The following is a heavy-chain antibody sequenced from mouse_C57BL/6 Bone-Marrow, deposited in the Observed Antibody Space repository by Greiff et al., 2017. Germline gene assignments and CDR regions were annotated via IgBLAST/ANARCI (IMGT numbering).Heavy chain of an antibody. CDR3: AREVDGYHY. V-gene: IGHV1-63*01. J-gene: IGHJ2*01. Sequence: VQLQQPGAELVRPGTSVKMSCKASGYTFTNYWIGWAKQRPGHGLEWIGDIYPGGGYTNYNEKFKGKATLTVDKSSSTAYMQFSSLTAEDSAIYCGAREVDGYHYWGQGTTLTVSS. D-gene: IGHD2-3*01. CDR2: IYPGGGYT. CDR1: GYTFTNYW.